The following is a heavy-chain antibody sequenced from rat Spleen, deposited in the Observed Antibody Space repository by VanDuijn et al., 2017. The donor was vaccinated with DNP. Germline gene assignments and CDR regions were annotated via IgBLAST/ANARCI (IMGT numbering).Heavy chain of an antibody. Sequence: EAQLVQTGGGLVLPERSLKLSCVASGFTFNNYWMTWIRQVPGKGLEWVASITSSGGSTYYPDSVKGRFTISRDNAKSTLYLQMDSMRSEDTAAYYCATGSYFDYWGQGVMVTVSA. CDR2: ITSSGGST. CDR1: GFTFNNYW. V-gene: IGHV5-31*01. J-gene: IGHJ2*01. D-gene: IGHD5-1*01. CDR3: ATGSYFDY.